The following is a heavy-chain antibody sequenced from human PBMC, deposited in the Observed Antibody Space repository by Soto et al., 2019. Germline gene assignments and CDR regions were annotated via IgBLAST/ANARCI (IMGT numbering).Heavy chain of an antibody. CDR3: ASKGVLRRELPFH. J-gene: IGHJ4*02. Sequence: EVQLVESGGGLVKPGGSLRLSCAASGFTFSSYSMNWVRQAPGKGLEWVSSISSSSSYIYYADSVKGRFTISRDNAKNSLYLQMNSLRSEDTAVYYCASKGVLRRELPFHWGQGTLVTVSS. D-gene: IGHD1-26*01. CDR2: ISSSSSYI. CDR1: GFTFSSYS. V-gene: IGHV3-21*01.